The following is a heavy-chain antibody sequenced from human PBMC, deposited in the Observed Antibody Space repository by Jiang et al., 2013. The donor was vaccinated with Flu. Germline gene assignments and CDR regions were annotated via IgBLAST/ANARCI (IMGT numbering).Heavy chain of an antibody. D-gene: IGHD3-22*01. CDR2: TYYRSRWFS. J-gene: IGHJ4*02. Sequence: SLTCAISGDSVSSKNAAWMWIRQSPSRGLEWLGRTYYRSRWFSVSAVSMKSRVAVNPDTSKNQFSLQLNSVTPEDTAVYYCARSGSGGYIDYWGQGMLVTVSS. CDR1: GDSVSSKNAA. CDR3: ARSGSGGYIDY. V-gene: IGHV6-1*01.